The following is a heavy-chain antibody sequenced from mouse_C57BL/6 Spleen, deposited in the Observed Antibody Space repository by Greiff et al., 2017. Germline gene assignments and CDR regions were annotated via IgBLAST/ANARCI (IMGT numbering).Heavy chain of an antibody. CDR1: GFNIKDDY. J-gene: IGHJ3*01. V-gene: IGHV14-4*01. CDR2: IDPENGDT. Sequence: VQLQQSGAELVRPGDSVKLSCTASGFNIKDDYMHWVKQRPEQGLEWIGWIDPENGDTEYAAKFQGKATITADTSSNTAYLQLRSLTSEDTAVYYCTTDYGSSLGAYWGQGTLVTVSA. CDR3: TTDYGSSLGAY. D-gene: IGHD1-1*01.